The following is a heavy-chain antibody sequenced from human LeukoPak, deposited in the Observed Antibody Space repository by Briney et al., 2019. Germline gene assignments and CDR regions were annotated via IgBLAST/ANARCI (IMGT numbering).Heavy chain of an antibody. CDR1: GFTFSSYA. CDR2: ISGSGGST. D-gene: IGHD3-22*01. V-gene: IGHV3-23*01. Sequence: PGGSLRLSCAASGFTFSSYAMSWVRQTPGKGLAWASAISGSGGSTYYADSVKGRFTISRDNSKNTLYLQMNSLRAEDTAVYYCAKDRDDTMIVVVIGTSGAFDIWGQGTMVTVSS. J-gene: IGHJ3*02. CDR3: AKDRDDTMIVVVIGTSGAFDI.